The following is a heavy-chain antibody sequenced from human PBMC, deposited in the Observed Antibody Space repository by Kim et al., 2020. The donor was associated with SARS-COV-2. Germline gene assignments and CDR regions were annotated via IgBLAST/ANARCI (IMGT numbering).Heavy chain of an antibody. CDR2: IYYSGST. D-gene: IGHD2-15*01. V-gene: IGHV4-59*08. Sequence: SETLSLTCTVSGGSISSYYWSWIRQPPGKGLEWIGYIYYSGSTNYNPSLKSRVTISVDTSKNQFSLKLSSVTAADTAVYYCARHPRKRYCSGGSCSETHYYYYYYMDVWGKGTTVTVS. J-gene: IGHJ6*03. CDR3: ARHPRKRYCSGGSCSETHYYYYYYMDV. CDR1: GGSISSYY.